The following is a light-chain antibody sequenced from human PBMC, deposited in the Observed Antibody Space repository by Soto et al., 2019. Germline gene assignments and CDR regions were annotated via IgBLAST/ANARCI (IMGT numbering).Light chain of an antibody. Sequence: EIVLTQSPVTLSLSPGEGATVPCKASASVSSKLVWYQQKPGQAPRLLIHDASTRATGIPARFSGSGSGTEFILTISSVESEDFAVYFCQQYNNWPPITFGQGTRLEIK. J-gene: IGKJ5*01. V-gene: IGKV3-15*01. CDR1: ASVSSK. CDR2: DAS. CDR3: QQYNNWPPIT.